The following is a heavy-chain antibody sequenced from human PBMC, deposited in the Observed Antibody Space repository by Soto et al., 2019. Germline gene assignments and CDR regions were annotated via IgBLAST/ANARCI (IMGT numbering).Heavy chain of an antibody. CDR3: ARDGGFGDLSSY. Sequence: QVQLVESGGGVVQPGRFLRLSCAASGFTFSSYGMHWVRQAPGKGLEWVAVIWYDGSNKYYADSVKGRFTISRDNSKNTLYLQMNSLRAEDTAVYYCARDGGFGDLSSYWGQGTLVTVSS. CDR2: IWYDGSNK. V-gene: IGHV3-33*01. CDR1: GFTFSSYG. J-gene: IGHJ4*02. D-gene: IGHD3-10*01.